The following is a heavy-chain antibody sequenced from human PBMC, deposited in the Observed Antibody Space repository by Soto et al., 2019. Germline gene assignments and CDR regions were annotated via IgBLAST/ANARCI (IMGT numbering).Heavy chain of an antibody. J-gene: IGHJ6*03. V-gene: IGHV5-51*01. CDR3: ARRAFGLAARHYYYYYMDV. D-gene: IGHD6-6*01. Sequence: GESLKISCKGSGYSFTSYRIGWVRQMPGKGLEWMGIIYPGDSDTRYSPSFQGQVTISADKSISTAYLQWSSLKASDTAMYYCARRAFGLAARHYYYYYMDVWGKGTTVTVSS. CDR2: IYPGDSDT. CDR1: GYSFTSYR.